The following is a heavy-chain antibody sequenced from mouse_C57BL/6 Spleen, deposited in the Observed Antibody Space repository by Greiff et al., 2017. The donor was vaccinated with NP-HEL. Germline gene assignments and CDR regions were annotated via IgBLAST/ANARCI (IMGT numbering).Heavy chain of an antibody. Sequence: VQLQQPGTELVKPGASVKLSCKASGYTFTRSWMHWVKQRPGQGLEWLGNINPSNGGTNYNEKFKSKATLTVDKTSSTAYMQLSSLTSEDSAVYYCARSGSNFFAYWGQGTLVTVSA. J-gene: IGHJ3*01. D-gene: IGHD2-5*01. V-gene: IGHV1-53*01. CDR2: INPSNGGT. CDR1: GYTFTRSW. CDR3: ARSGSNFFAY.